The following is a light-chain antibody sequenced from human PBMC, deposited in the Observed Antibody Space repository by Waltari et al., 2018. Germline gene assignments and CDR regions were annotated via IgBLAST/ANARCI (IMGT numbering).Light chain of an antibody. Sequence: SYELTQPPSVSVSPGQTAKITCSGDVLSNESCHWFQPKPGQAPLLVIYDDSERPSGIPERFSGSSTGSTVTLTISGAQTEDEGDYFCYSAGDNRGLFGGGTRLTVL. CDR1: VLSNES. V-gene: IGLV3-27*01. CDR3: YSAGDNRGL. CDR2: DDS. J-gene: IGLJ7*01.